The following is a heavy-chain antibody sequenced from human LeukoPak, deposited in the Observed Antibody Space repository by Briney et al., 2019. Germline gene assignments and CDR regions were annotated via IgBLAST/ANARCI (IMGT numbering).Heavy chain of an antibody. Sequence: GALRLSRAASGFTFIGDAMSGGRDAPGEGLEWVSAVSGGGDTTYTADSVKGRFTISRDNSKNTIYLQMNTLITEDTALYYCAGISYSGTWPVGYWGQGTLVTVTA. CDR1: GFTFIGDA. J-gene: IGHJ4*02. D-gene: IGHD6-6*01. CDR2: VSGGGDTT. V-gene: IGHV3-23*01. CDR3: AGISYSGTWPVGY.